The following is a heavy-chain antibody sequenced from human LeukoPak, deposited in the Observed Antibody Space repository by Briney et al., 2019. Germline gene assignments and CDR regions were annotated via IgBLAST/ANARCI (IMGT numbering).Heavy chain of an antibody. CDR1: GFSFSGYE. J-gene: IGHJ4*02. D-gene: IGHD3-9*01. V-gene: IGHV3-30*18. Sequence: GGSLRLSCAASGFSFSGYEMNWVRQAPGKGLEWVAVISYDGSDIYYADSVKGRFTISRDNSRTTLYLQMNSLRADDTAVYFCAKDPARMTAYYYYFDYWGQGTLVTVSS. CDR3: AKDPARMTAYYYYFDY. CDR2: ISYDGSDI.